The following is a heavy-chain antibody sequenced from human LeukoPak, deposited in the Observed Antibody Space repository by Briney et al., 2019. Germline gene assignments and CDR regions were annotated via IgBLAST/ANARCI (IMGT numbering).Heavy chain of an antibody. CDR1: GGSISSGSYY. CDR2: IYTSGST. D-gene: IGHD5-18*01. V-gene: IGHV4-61*02. J-gene: IGHJ4*02. CDR3: AREANVDTAMVGYYFDY. Sequence: SETLSLTCTVSGGSISSGSYYWSWIRQPAGKGLEWIGRIYTSGSTNYNPSLKSRVTISVDTSKNQFSPKLSSVTAADTAVYYCAREANVDTAMVGYYFDYWGQGTLVTVSS.